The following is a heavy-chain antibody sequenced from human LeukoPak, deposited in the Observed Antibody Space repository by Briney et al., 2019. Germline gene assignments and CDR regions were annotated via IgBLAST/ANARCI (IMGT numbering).Heavy chain of an antibody. CDR3: ARLNGAYSSSSTLYYYYMDV. CDR1: GYSFTSYW. CDR2: IYPGDSDT. Sequence: GESLKISCKGSGYSFTSYWIGWVRQMPGKGLEWMGIIYPGDSDTRYSPSFQGQVTISADKSISTAYLQWSSLKASDTAMYYCARLNGAYSSSSTLYYYYMDVWGKGTTVTVSS. D-gene: IGHD6-6*01. V-gene: IGHV5-51*01. J-gene: IGHJ6*03.